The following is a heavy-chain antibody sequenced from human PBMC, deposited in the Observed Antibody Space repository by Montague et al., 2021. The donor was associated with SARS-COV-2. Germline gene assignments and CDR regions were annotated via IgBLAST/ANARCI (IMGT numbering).Heavy chain of an antibody. CDR3: ARDAHYDILTGYFGY. CDR1: GFTFSSYS. Sequence: SLRLSCAASGFTFSSYSMNWVRQAPGKGLEWVSSISSSSSYIYYADSVKGRFTISRDNAKSSLYLQMNSLRAEDTAVYYCARDAHYDILTGYFGYWDQGTLVTVSS. V-gene: IGHV3-21*01. D-gene: IGHD3-9*01. CDR2: ISSSSSYI. J-gene: IGHJ4*02.